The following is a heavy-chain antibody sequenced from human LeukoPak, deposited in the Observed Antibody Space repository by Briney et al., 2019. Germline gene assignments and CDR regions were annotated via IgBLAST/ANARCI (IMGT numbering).Heavy chain of an antibody. D-gene: IGHD3-22*01. CDR1: GYTFTGYY. V-gene: IGHV1-2*02. CDR2: INPNSGGT. CDR3: ARAYYDSSGSTRGGYYYYMDV. Sequence: GASVKVSCKASGYTFTGYYMHWVRQAPGQGLEWMEWINPNSGGTNYAQKFQGRVTMTRDTSISTAYMGLSRLRSDDTAVYYCARAYYDSSGSTRGGYYYYMDVWGKGTTVTVSS. J-gene: IGHJ6*03.